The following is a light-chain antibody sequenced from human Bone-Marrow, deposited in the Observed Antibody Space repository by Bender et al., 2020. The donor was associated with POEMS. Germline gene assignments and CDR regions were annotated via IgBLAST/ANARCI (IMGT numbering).Light chain of an antibody. CDR1: VLATKY. J-gene: IGLJ3*02. CDR2: KDS. CDR3: CSYADNSVWV. Sequence: SSELTQPSSVSVSPGQTATITCSGPVLATKYGRWFQQKPGQAPLVVIYKDSERPSGVPDRFSGSKSDNTASLTISGLQAEDEADFYCCSYADNSVWVFGGGTKLTVL. V-gene: IGLV3-27*01.